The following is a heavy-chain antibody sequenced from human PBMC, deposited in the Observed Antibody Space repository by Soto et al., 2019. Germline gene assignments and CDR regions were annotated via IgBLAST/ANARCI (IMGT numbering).Heavy chain of an antibody. V-gene: IGHV3-30*18. CDR2: TSYGGSDE. D-gene: IGHD3-22*01. Sequence: QVQLVESGGGVVQPGRSLRLSCAASGFTFGSYGMHWVRQAPGKGLEWVAVTSYGGSDEYYADSVKGRYTIYRDNSKKMVYLQMNSLSTEDTAVYYCAKEVRYYYDSSGVDAFDIWGQGTMVTVSS. CDR3: AKEVRYYYDSSGVDAFDI. J-gene: IGHJ3*02. CDR1: GFTFGSYG.